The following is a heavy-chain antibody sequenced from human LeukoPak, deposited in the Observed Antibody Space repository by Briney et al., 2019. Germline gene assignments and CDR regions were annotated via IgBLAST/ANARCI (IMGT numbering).Heavy chain of an antibody. V-gene: IGHV3-11*01. CDR2: INTIGTTI. Sequence: GGSLRLSCAASGFTFSNYYMSWVRHAPGKGLEWVSYINTIGTTIYYADSLKGRFTISRDNAKNSLSLQMDSLRAEDTAVYYCARGDFGRYAFDFWGQGTMVTVSS. CDR1: GFTFSNYY. J-gene: IGHJ3*01. CDR3: ARGDFGRYAFDF. D-gene: IGHD3-16*01.